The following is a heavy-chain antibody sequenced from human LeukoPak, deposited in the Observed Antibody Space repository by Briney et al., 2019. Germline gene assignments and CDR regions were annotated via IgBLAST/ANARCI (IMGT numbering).Heavy chain of an antibody. Sequence: ASVKVSCKASGGTFSSYAISWVRQAPGQGLECMGRIIPILGVANYAQKFQGRVSITADKSTGTAYMELSSLRSEDTAVYFCARAPGNDAFDIWGQGTMVTVSS. CDR1: GGTFSSYA. CDR2: IIPILGVA. J-gene: IGHJ3*02. CDR3: ARAPGNDAFDI. D-gene: IGHD7-27*01. V-gene: IGHV1-69*04.